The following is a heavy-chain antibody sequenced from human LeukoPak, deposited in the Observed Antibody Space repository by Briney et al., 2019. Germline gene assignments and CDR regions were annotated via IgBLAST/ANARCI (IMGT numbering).Heavy chain of an antibody. J-gene: IGHJ3*02. Sequence: PGGSLRLSCAASGFTFSSYSMNWVRQAPGKGLEWVSSISSSSSYIYYADSVKGRFTISRDNAKNSLYLQMNSLRAEDTAVYYCARDLYDYVWGSYRYRDAFDIWGQGTMVTVSS. D-gene: IGHD3-16*02. CDR3: ARDLYDYVWGSYRYRDAFDI. V-gene: IGHV3-21*01. CDR1: GFTFSSYS. CDR2: ISSSSSYI.